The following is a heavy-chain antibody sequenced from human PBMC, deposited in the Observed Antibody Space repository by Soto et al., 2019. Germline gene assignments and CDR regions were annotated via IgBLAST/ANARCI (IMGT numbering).Heavy chain of an antibody. J-gene: IGHJ6*02. CDR1: GFTFSSYS. V-gene: IGHV3-21*01. D-gene: IGHD2-2*01. CDR2: ISSSSSYI. Sequence: PGGSLRLSCAASGFTFSSYSMNWVRQAPGKGLEWVSSISSSSSYIYYADSVKGRFTISRDNAKNSLYLQMNSLRAEDTAVYYCARDEAPGVVPAAILSQNPGHYGMDVWGQGTTVTVSS. CDR3: ARDEAPGVVPAAILSQNPGHYGMDV.